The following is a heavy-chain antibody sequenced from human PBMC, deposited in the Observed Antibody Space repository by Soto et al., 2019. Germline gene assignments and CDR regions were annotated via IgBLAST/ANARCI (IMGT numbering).Heavy chain of an antibody. CDR2: ISGSGGST. Sequence: GGSRRLSCGASGFYYGSYAMSWVRQVPGKGLEWVSAISGSGGSTYYADSVKGRFTISRDNSKNTLYLQMNSLRAEDTAVYYCEKTYYDISYYFDYWGQGTLVTVSS. J-gene: IGHJ4*02. V-gene: IGHV3-23*01. CDR3: EKTYYDISYYFDY. CDR1: GFYYGSYA. D-gene: IGHD3-9*01.